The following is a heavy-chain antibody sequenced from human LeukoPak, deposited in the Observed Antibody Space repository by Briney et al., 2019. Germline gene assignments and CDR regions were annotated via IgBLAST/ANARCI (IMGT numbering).Heavy chain of an antibody. Sequence: SETLSLTCAVYGGSFSGYYWSWIRQPPGKRLEWIGEINHSGSTNYNPSLKSRVTISVDTSKNQFSLKLSSVTAADTAVYYCARLKLFYYYYMDVWGKGTTVTISS. CDR1: GGSFSGYY. J-gene: IGHJ6*03. D-gene: IGHD3-10*01. V-gene: IGHV4-34*01. CDR3: ARLKLFYYYYMDV. CDR2: INHSGST.